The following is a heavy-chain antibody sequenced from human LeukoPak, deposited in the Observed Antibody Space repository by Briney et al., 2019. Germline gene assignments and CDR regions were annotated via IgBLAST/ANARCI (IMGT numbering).Heavy chain of an antibody. CDR1: GGSISSTNW. Sequence: SGTLSLTCAVSGGSISSTNWWSWVRQPPGKGLEWIGEIYHTGSPNYNPSLKSRVTISVDTSKNQFSLKLSSVTAADTAVYYCARLLERSGGSCGRSCAFDIWGQGTMVTVSS. V-gene: IGHV4-4*02. CDR3: ARLLERSGGSCGRSCAFDI. J-gene: IGHJ3*02. CDR2: IYHTGSP. D-gene: IGHD2-15*01.